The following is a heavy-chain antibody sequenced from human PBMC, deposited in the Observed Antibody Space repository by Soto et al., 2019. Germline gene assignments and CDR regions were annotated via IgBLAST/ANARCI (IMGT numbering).Heavy chain of an antibody. CDR1: GGTFSSYA. CDR2: IIPIFGTA. J-gene: IGHJ5*02. V-gene: IGHV1-69*06. Sequence: GASVKVSCKASGGTFSSYAISWVRQAPGQGLEWMGGIIPIFGTANYAQKFQGRVTITADKSTSTAYMELSSLRSEDTAVYYCARVQYYYDSSGYYYGWFDPWGQGTLVTVSS. D-gene: IGHD3-22*01. CDR3: ARVQYYYDSSGYYYGWFDP.